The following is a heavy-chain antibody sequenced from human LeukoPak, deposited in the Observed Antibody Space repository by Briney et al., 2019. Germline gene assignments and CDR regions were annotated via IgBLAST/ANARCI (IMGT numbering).Heavy chain of an antibody. J-gene: IGHJ4*02. CDR3: ARDGVDYYDSSGYYY. CDR1: GFTFSSYG. V-gene: IGHV3-21*01. Sequence: PGGSLRLSCAASGFTFSSYGIHWVRQAPGKGLEWVSAISGSGGSTYYADSVKGRFTISRDNAKNSLYLQMNSLRAEDTAVYYCARDGVDYYDSSGYYYWGQGTLVTVSS. D-gene: IGHD3-22*01. CDR2: ISGSGGST.